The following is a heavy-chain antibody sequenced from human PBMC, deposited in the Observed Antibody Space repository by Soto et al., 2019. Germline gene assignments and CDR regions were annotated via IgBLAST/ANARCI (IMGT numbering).Heavy chain of an antibody. V-gene: IGHV3-23*01. Sequence: GGSLRLSCAASGFTFSSSAMSWVRQAPGKGLEWVSSISGGSVSTYYADSVKGRFTISRDNSKNTLYVQMNSLRAEDTALYYCAKGVREVAGPMAVWGKGTTVTVSS. CDR1: GFTFSSSA. CDR3: AKGVREVAGPMAV. CDR2: ISGGSVST. D-gene: IGHD6-19*01. J-gene: IGHJ6*04.